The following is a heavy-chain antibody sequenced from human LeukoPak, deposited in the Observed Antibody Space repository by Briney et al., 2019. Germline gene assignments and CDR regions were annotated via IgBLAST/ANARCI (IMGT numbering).Heavy chain of an antibody. CDR2: ISYDGSNK. V-gene: IGHV3-30*18. D-gene: IGHD6-13*01. CDR3: AKESPIAAGTPPLDY. J-gene: IGHJ4*02. CDR1: GFTFSSYG. Sequence: GGSLRLSCAASGFTFSSYGMHWVRQAPGKGLEWVAVISYDGSNKYYADSVKGRFTISRDNSKNTLYLQMNSLRAKDTAVYYCAKESPIAAGTPPLDYWGQGTLVTVSS.